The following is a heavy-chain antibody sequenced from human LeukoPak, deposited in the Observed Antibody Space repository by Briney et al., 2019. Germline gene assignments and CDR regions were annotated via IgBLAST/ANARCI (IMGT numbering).Heavy chain of an antibody. V-gene: IGHV3-7*01. CDR2: INQDGSEK. J-gene: IGHJ4*02. CDR1: GFTFSSHW. CDR3: ARDHVVDGLVFDY. D-gene: IGHD2-15*01. Sequence: GGSLRLSCAASGFTFSSHWMSWVRQAPGKGLEWVANINQDGSEKYYVDSVRGQFTISRDNAKNSLYLQMNSLRVEDTAVYYCARDHVVDGLVFDYWGQGALVTVSS.